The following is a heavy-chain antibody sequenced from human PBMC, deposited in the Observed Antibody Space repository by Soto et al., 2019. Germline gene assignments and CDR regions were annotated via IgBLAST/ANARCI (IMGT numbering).Heavy chain of an antibody. Sequence: GGSLRLSCAASGFTYSTYTMHWVRQAPGKGLEWVAVISYDGNNKFYADSVKGRFTISRDISKNTLYLQMNSLRAEDTAVYYCAKESGTGWGPFDYWGQGTLVTVSS. CDR3: AKESGTGWGPFDY. CDR1: GFTYSTYT. V-gene: IGHV3-30-3*01. CDR2: ISYDGNNK. J-gene: IGHJ4*02. D-gene: IGHD3-10*01.